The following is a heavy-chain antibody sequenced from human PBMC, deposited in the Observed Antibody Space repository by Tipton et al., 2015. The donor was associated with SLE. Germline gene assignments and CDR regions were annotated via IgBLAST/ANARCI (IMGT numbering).Heavy chain of an antibody. Sequence: TLSLTCTVSGGSISSASYFWSWVRLPAGKGLEWIGQIYSTGDTKYNPSLKSRVTISVDTPKNQFSLTLSSVTAADTAVYFCARERFLGWVFDYWGQGALVTVSS. CDR2: IYSTGDT. V-gene: IGHV4-61*09. CDR1: GGSISSASYF. D-gene: IGHD3-3*01. CDR3: ARERFLGWVFDY. J-gene: IGHJ4*02.